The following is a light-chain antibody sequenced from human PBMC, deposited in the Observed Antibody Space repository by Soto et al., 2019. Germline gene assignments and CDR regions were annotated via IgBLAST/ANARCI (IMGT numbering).Light chain of an antibody. J-gene: IGKJ4*02. CDR2: DAS. Sequence: EIVLTQSPATLSLSPGERATLSCRASQSVSSYLAWYQQKPGQAPRLLIYDASNRATGIPARFSGSGSGTGLALTISILEPEDLAFDDCQHRSNWHPRSTFGEGTKVEIK. CDR1: QSVSSY. V-gene: IGKV3-11*01. CDR3: QHRSNWHPRST.